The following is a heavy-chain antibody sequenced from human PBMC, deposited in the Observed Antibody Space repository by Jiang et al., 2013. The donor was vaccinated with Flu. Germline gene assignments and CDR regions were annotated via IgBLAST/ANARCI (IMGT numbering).Heavy chain of an antibody. J-gene: IGHJ4*02. V-gene: IGHV3-30-3*01. CDR2: ISYDGSNK. D-gene: IGHD6-19*01. Sequence: QLVESGGGVVQPGRSLRLSCAASGFTFSSYAMHWVRQAPGKGLEWVAVISYDGSNKYYADSVKGRFTISRDNSKNTLYLQMNSLRAEDTAVYYCARDRVGLSGWFDYWGQGTLVTVSS. CDR1: GFTFSSYA. CDR3: ARDRVGLSGWFDY.